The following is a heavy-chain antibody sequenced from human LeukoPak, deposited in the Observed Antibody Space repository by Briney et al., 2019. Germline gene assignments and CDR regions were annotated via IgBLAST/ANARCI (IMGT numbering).Heavy chain of an antibody. D-gene: IGHD1-26*01. V-gene: IGHV4-34*01. Sequence: PSETLSLTCAVYGGSFSGYYWSWIRQPPGKGLEWIGSIYYSGSTYYNPSLKSRVTISVDTSKNQFSLKLSSVTAADTAVYYCARLAYSGSYYWGQGTLVTVSS. CDR1: GGSFSGYY. CDR3: ARLAYSGSYY. CDR2: IYYSGST. J-gene: IGHJ4*02.